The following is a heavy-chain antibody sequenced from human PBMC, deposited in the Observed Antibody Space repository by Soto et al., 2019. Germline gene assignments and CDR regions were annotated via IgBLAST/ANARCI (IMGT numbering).Heavy chain of an antibody. J-gene: IGHJ3*02. CDR1: GFTFSSYG. CDR3: ARDTPQLWRGDAFDI. V-gene: IGHV3-33*01. D-gene: IGHD5-18*01. CDR2: IWYDGSNK. Sequence: GGSLRLSCAASGFTFSSYGMHWVRQAPGKGLEWVAVIWYDGSNKYYADSVKGRFTISRDNSKNTLYLQMNSLRAEDTAVYYCARDTPQLWRGDAFDIWGQGTMVTVSS.